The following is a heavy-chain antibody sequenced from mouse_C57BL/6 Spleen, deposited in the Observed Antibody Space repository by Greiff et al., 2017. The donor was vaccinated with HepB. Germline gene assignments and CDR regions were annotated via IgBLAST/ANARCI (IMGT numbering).Heavy chain of an antibody. CDR1: GYAFSSYW. J-gene: IGHJ4*01. V-gene: IGHV1-80*01. CDR2: IYPGDGDT. Sequence: LVESGAELVKPGASVKISCKASGYAFSSYWMNWVKQRPGKGLEWIGQIYPGDGDTNYNGKFKGKATLTADKSSSTAYMQLSSLTSEDSAVYFCARDGKGYAMDYWGQGTSVTVSS. CDR3: ARDGKGYAMDY.